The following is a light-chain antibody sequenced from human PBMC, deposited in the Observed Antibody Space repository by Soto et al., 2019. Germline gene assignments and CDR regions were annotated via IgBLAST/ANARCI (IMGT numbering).Light chain of an antibody. J-gene: IGKJ4*01. V-gene: IGKV3D-15*01. Sequence: ETVMTQSPATLSVSPGERATLSCRASQSVSSKLAWYQQKPGQAPRLLIYGASTRATGIPARFSGSGSGTEFTLTISSLQSEDSAVYYCQQYNELPLTFGGGTKVDIK. CDR2: GAS. CDR1: QSVSSK. CDR3: QQYNELPLT.